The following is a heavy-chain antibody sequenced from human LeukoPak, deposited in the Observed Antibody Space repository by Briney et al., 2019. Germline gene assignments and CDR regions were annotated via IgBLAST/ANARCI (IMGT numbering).Heavy chain of an antibody. CDR2: IYYSGTS. CDR3: AKTYDYTSGGYDY. CDR1: VSSITISIYY. V-gene: IGHV4-39*01. J-gene: IGHJ4*02. Sequence: SETLSLTCAVSVSSITISIYYWAWIRQPPGKALTGVGNIYYSGTSYYNPSLKSRVTISVDTSKNQFSLKVSSVTAADTAVYYCAKTYDYTSGGYDYWGQGTLVTVSS. D-gene: IGHD6-19*01.